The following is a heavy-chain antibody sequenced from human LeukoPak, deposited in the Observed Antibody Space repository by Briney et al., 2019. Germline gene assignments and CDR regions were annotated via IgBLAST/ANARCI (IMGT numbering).Heavy chain of an antibody. V-gene: IGHV3-11*01. D-gene: IGHD3-16*02. CDR2: ISSSGSNI. CDR3: ARDTGGDYVWGSYRYYFDY. CDR1: GFTFSDYY. J-gene: IGHJ4*02. Sequence: PGGSLRLSCAASGFTFSDYYMSWIRQAPGKGLEWVSYISSSGSNIYSADSVKGRFTISRDNAKNSLYLQMHRLKAEDTAVYYCARDTGGDYVWGSYRYYFDYWGQGTLVTVSS.